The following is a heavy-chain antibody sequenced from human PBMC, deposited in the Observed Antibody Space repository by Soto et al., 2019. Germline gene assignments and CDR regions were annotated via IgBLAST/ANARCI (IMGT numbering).Heavy chain of an antibody. CDR2: IYSSGSA. V-gene: IGHV4-39*01. CDR3: ATPVSSGYQAFEV. Sequence: QLQLQESGPGLVRPSETLSLTCIVSGGSISSSSYYWGRIRQPPGKGLEWIGSIYSSGSAYYNPSLKSRVTISVDTSKNQFSLKQTSVTAADTAVYYCATPVSSGYQAFEVWGQGTMVTVSS. CDR1: GGSISSSSYY. J-gene: IGHJ3*01. D-gene: IGHD3-22*01.